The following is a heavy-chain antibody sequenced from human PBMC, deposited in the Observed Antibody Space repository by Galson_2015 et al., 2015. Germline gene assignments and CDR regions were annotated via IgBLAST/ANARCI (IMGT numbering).Heavy chain of an antibody. D-gene: IGHD5-18*01. CDR1: GGSISSGSYY. Sequence: TLSLTCTVSGGSISSGSYYWSWIRQPAGKGLEWIGRIYTSGSTNYNPSLKSRVTISVDTSKNQFSLKLSSVTAADTAVYYCARDGPQRGYSYGEFDYWGQGTLVTVSS. V-gene: IGHV4-61*02. J-gene: IGHJ4*02. CDR2: IYTSGST. CDR3: ARDGPQRGYSYGEFDY.